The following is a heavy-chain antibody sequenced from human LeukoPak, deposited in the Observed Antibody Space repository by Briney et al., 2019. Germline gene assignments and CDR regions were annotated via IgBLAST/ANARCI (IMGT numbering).Heavy chain of an antibody. CDR3: AKWTSYTSGWYAAP. CDR1: GGSISSSY. CDR2: IYYSGST. V-gene: IGHV4-59*01. J-gene: IGHJ5*02. Sequence: SETLSLTCTVSGGSISSSYWSWIRQPPGKGLEWIGYIYYSGSTKYNPSLKSRVTISLDTSKNQFSLKLSSVTAADTAVYYCAKWTSYTSGWYAAPWGQGTLVTVSS. D-gene: IGHD6-19*01.